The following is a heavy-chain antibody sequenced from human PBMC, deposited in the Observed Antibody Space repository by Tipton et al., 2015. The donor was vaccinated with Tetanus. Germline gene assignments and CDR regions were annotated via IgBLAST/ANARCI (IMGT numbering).Heavy chain of an antibody. V-gene: IGHV4-61*05. Sequence: TLSLTCTVSGGSISSGTYYWGWIRQPPGRGLEWIGYVYYSGSTNYNPSLKSRVTISVDTSKNQFSLNLSSVTAADTAVYYCARSGYYSRAYYHYRMDVWGQGTTVSVSS. CDR1: GGSISSGTYY. J-gene: IGHJ6*02. CDR2: VYYSGST. CDR3: ARSGYYSRAYYHYRMDV. D-gene: IGHD3-9*01.